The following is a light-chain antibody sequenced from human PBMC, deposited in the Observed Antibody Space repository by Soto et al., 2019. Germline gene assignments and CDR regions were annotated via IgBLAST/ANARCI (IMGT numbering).Light chain of an antibody. CDR1: SSNIGSNH. CDR2: DNS. J-gene: IGLJ1*01. CDR3: TSFTSASSLDV. V-gene: IGLV1-47*02. Sequence: QSVLTQPPSASGTPGQRVTISCSGSSSNIGSNHVHWYQHLPGTAPKLLISDNSQRPSGVPDRFSGSRSGTSASLAISGLRSEDEADYYCTSFTSASSLDVFGTGTKVTVL.